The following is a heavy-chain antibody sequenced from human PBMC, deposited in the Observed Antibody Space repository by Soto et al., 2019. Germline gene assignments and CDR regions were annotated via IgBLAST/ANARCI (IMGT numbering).Heavy chain of an antibody. J-gene: IGHJ5*02. Sequence: GSLRRACAASGFTFSGSAMHWVRQASGKGLEWVGRIRSKANSYATAYAASVKGRFTISRDDSKNTAYLQMNSLKTEDTAVYYCVPTFDSPWGQGTPVTVYS. V-gene: IGHV3-73*01. CDR3: VPTFDSP. CDR2: IRSKANSYAT. D-gene: IGHD2-2*01. CDR1: GFTFSGSA.